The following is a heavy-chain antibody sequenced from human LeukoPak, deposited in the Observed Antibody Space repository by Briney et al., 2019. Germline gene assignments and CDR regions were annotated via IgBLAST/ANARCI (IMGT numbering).Heavy chain of an antibody. CDR1: GYTFTAYY. V-gene: IGHV1-2*02. Sequence: ASVKVSCKASGYTFTAYYMHWVRQAPGQGLEWMGWINPNSGGTNYAQNFQGRVTVTRDTSISTAYMELSRLRSDDTAVYYCARVGYCSSTSCYTRGFTFDIRGQGTLVTISS. J-gene: IGHJ3*02. CDR3: ARVGYCSSTSCYTRGFTFDI. D-gene: IGHD2-2*02. CDR2: INPNSGGT.